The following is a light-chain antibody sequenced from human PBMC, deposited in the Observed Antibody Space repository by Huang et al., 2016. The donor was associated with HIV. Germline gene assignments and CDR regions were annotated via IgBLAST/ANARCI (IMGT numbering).Light chain of an antibody. CDR1: QSVSSN. CDR2: GAS. Sequence: ETVMTQSPATLSVSPGETATLSCRASQSVSSNLAWYHQEPGQAPRLLIYGASTRATDIPARFSGSGSGTEFTLTISSLQSEDFAVYYCQQYNNWPPWTFGQGTQVEIK. J-gene: IGKJ1*01. V-gene: IGKV3-15*01. CDR3: QQYNNWPPWT.